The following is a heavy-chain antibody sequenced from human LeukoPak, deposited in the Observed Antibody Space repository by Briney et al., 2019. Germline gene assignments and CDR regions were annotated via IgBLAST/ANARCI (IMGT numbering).Heavy chain of an antibody. Sequence: SETLSLTCTVSGGSISRSNSYWGWIRQPPGKGLEWIGSIYYSGTTYHNPSLESRVTMSVDTSKSQFSLNLHSVTAADTAVYYCARGQQQLVRPFDYWGQGTLVTVSS. V-gene: IGHV4-39*07. CDR2: IYYSGTT. CDR3: ARGQQQLVRPFDY. CDR1: GGSISRSNSY. J-gene: IGHJ4*02. D-gene: IGHD6-13*01.